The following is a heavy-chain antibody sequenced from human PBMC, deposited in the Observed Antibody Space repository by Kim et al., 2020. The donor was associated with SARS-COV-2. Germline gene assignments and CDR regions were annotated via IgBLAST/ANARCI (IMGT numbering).Heavy chain of an antibody. D-gene: IGHD3-10*01. V-gene: IGHV4-61*02. CDR1: GGSISSGSYY. CDR2: IYTSGST. J-gene: IGHJ3*02. CDR3: ARDPYYGSANGAFDI. Sequence: SETLSLTCTVSGGSISSGSYYWSWIRQPAGKGLEWIGRIYTSGSTNYNPSLKSRVTISVDTSKNQFSLKLSSVTAADTAVYYCARDPYYGSANGAFDIWGQGTMVTVSS.